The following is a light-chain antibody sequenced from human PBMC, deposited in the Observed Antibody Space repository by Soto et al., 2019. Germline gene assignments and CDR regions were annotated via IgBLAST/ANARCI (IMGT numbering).Light chain of an antibody. J-gene: IGLJ2*01. Sequence: QSALTQPPSASGSPGQSVTISCTRTSSDVGGYNYVSWYQQHPGKAPKLMIYEVSKRPSGVPDRFSGSKSGNTASLTVSGIQAEDEADYYCSSYAGSNNYVVFGGGTKVTVL. CDR3: SSYAGSNNYVV. V-gene: IGLV2-8*01. CDR1: SSDVGGYNY. CDR2: EVS.